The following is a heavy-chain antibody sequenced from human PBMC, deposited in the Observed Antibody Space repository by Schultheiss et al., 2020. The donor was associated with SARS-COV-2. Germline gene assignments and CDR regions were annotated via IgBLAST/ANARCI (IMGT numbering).Heavy chain of an antibody. CDR2: ISSSSSYI. CDR3: AKEYRGSGYYYSRPRYYFDY. D-gene: IGHD3-22*01. J-gene: IGHJ4*02. CDR1: GFTFSDYY. V-gene: IGHV3-11*06. Sequence: GGSLRLSCAASGFTFSDYYMSWIRQAPGKGLEWVSYISSSSSYIYYADSVKGRFTISRDNAKNSLYLQMNSLRDEDTAVYYCAKEYRGSGYYYSRPRYYFDYWGQGTLVTVSS.